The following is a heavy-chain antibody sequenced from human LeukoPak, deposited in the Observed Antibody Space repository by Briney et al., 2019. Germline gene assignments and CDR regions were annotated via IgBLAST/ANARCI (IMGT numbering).Heavy chain of an antibody. CDR3: VTNFDPDVD. Sequence: GGSLRLSCAASGFTFSDYYMGWIRQAPGKGLEWVSYISDNGRNIYYADSVKGRFTISRDNAKNSLYLQMNSLRAEDTAVYYCVTNFDPDVDWGQGTLVTVSS. J-gene: IGHJ4*02. D-gene: IGHD3-9*01. V-gene: IGHV3-11*04. CDR1: GFTFSDYY. CDR2: ISDNGRNI.